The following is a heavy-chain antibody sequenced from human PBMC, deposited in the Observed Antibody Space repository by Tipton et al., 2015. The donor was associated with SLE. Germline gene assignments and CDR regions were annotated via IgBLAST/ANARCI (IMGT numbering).Heavy chain of an antibody. CDR1: GGSINSGSYY. D-gene: IGHD6-19*01. CDR3: ARDSTGGWYYFDY. Sequence: TLSLTCTVSGGSINSGSYYWSWIRQPAGKGLEWIGHIYTRGSTDYSPSLKSRLTISMDMSKNQFSLHLRSVTAADTAVYYCARDSTGGWYYFDYWGQGTLVTVSS. V-gene: IGHV4-61*09. CDR2: IYTRGST. J-gene: IGHJ4*02.